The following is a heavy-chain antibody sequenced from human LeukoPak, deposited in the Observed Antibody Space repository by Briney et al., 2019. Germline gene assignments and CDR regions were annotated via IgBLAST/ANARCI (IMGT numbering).Heavy chain of an antibody. Sequence: ASVQVSCKASGYTFTTYYMHWVRQAPGQGLEWMGIISPSGGSTTYAQKFQGRVTMTRDTSTSTVYMELSSLRSEDTAVYYRASPSSYYYDSSDSRAFDIWGHGTMVTVSS. CDR1: GYTFTTYY. CDR2: ISPSGGST. D-gene: IGHD3-22*01. V-gene: IGHV1-46*03. CDR3: ASPSSYYYDSSDSRAFDI. J-gene: IGHJ3*02.